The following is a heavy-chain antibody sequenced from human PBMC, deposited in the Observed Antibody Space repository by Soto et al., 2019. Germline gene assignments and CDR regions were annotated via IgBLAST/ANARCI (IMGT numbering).Heavy chain of an antibody. CDR1: GDSISSGGYS. D-gene: IGHD2-2*02. V-gene: IGHV4-30-2*01. Sequence: SETLSLTCAVSGDSISSGGYSWSWIRQPPGKGLEWIGYIYHSGSTYYNPSLKSRVTISVDRSKSQFSLKLSSVTAADTAVYYCARGGVPAAIYPIDYWGQGTLVTVSS. CDR3: ARGGVPAAIYPIDY. CDR2: IYHSGST. J-gene: IGHJ4*02.